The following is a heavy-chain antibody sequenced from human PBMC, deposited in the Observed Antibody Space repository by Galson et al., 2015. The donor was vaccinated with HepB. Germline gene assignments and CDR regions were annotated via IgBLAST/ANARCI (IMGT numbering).Heavy chain of an antibody. D-gene: IGHD3-3*01. V-gene: IGHV3-66*01. CDR1: GFTVSSNY. Sequence: SLRLSCAASGFTVSSNYMSWVRQAPGKGLEWVSVIYSGGSTYYADSVKGRFTISRDNSKNTLYLQMNSLRAEDTAVYYCARERLRFVSGMDVWGQGTTVTVSS. CDR3: ARERLRFVSGMDV. J-gene: IGHJ6*02. CDR2: IYSGGST.